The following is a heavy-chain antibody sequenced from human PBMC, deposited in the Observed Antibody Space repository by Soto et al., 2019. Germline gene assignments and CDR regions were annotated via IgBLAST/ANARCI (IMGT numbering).Heavy chain of an antibody. CDR3: ASPRLSSDGTTPIDY. CDR1: GFTFSSYA. Sequence: QVQLVESGGGVVQPGRSLRLSCAASGFTFSSYAMHWVRQAPGKGLEWVAVISYDGSNKYYADSVKGRFTISRDNSKTMLYLQMNSLRAEDTAVYYCASPRLSSDGTTPIDYWGQGTLVTVSS. J-gene: IGHJ4*02. D-gene: IGHD1-1*01. CDR2: ISYDGSNK. V-gene: IGHV3-30-3*01.